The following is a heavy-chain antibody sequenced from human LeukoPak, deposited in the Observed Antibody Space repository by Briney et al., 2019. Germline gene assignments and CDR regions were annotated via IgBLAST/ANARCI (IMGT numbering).Heavy chain of an antibody. D-gene: IGHD2/OR15-2a*01. CDR3: AKDSAKKYDDY. CDR1: GFTFDDYG. J-gene: IGHJ4*02. V-gene: IGHV3-20*04. Sequence: GGSLRLSCAASGFTFDDYGMSWVRQAPGKGLEWVSGINWNGGSTTYADSVRGRFTISRDNAKNSLYLQMSSLRAEDTALYYCAKDSAKKYDDYWGQGTLVTVSS. CDR2: INWNGGST.